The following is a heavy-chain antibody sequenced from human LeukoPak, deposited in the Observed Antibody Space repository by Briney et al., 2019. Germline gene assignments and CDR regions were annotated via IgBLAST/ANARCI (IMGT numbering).Heavy chain of an antibody. CDR3: ARDLASGWFDP. V-gene: IGHV4-59*01. CDR2: LYYSGST. J-gene: IGHJ5*02. CDR1: GGSISSYY. D-gene: IGHD3-3*01. Sequence: PSETLSLTCTVSGGSISSYYWSWIRQPPGKGLEYIGYLYYSGSTNYNPSLKSRVTISVDTSKNQFSLKLSSVTAADTAVYYCARDLASGWFDPWGQGTLVTVSS.